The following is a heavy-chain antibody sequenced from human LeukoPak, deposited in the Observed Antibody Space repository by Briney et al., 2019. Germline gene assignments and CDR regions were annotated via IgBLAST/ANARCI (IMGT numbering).Heavy chain of an antibody. D-gene: IGHD1-20*01. V-gene: IGHV3-21*01. CDR2: ISSGSSYI. CDR1: GFSFSSYS. Sequence: GGSLRLSCAASGFSFSSYSMNWVSQAPGKGLEWVSCISSGSSYIYYADSVKGRFTISRDNAKNSLYVQMNSLRAEDTAVYYCARGRYNWKGEGENWFDPWGQGTLVTVSS. J-gene: IGHJ5*02. CDR3: ARGRYNWKGEGENWFDP.